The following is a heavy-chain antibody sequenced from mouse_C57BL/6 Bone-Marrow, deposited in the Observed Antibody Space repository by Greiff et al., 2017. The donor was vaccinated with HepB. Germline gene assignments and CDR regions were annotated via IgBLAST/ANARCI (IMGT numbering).Heavy chain of an antibody. CDR2: ISSGSSTI. CDR1: GFTFSDYG. Sequence: DVKLVESGGGLVKPGGSLKLSCAASGFTFSDYGMHWVRQAPEKGLEWVAYISSGSSTIYYADTVKGRFTISRDNAKNTLFLQMNSLRSEDTAMYYCARGHRGYFDYWGQGTTLTVSS. V-gene: IGHV5-17*01. D-gene: IGHD2-14*01. J-gene: IGHJ2*01. CDR3: ARGHRGYFDY.